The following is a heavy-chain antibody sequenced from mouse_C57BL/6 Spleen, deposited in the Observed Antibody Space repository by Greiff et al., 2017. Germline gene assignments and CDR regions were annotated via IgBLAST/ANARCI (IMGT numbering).Heavy chain of an antibody. Sequence: VQLKQSGPELVKPGASVKISCKASGYTFTDYYMNWVKQSHGKSLEWIGDINPNNGGTSYNQKFKGKATLTVDKSSSTAYMELRSLTSEDSAVYYCARGKIYGYDAMDYWGQGTSVTVAS. CDR1: GYTFTDYY. J-gene: IGHJ4*01. CDR2: INPNNGGT. V-gene: IGHV1-26*01. CDR3: ARGKIYGYDAMDY. D-gene: IGHD1-1*02.